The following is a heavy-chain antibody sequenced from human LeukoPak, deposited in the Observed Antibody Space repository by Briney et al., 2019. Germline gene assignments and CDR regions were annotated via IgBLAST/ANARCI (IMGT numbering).Heavy chain of an antibody. V-gene: IGHV3-NL1*01. Sequence: GGSLRLSCAASGFTFSNYGMHWVRQAAGKGLGWVSVIYGSSRTYYADSVKGRFTISRDNSKNTVYLQMDSLRAEDTAVYYCARDRADGYNYGDYFDNWGQGTLVTVSS. CDR2: IYGSSRT. CDR1: GFTFSNYG. J-gene: IGHJ4*02. D-gene: IGHD5-18*01. CDR3: ARDRADGYNYGDYFDN.